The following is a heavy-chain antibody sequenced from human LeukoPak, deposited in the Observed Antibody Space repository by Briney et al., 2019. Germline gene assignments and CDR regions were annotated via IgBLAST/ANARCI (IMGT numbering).Heavy chain of an antibody. D-gene: IGHD4-17*01. CDR3: ARRPYGDYNDWFDS. CDR1: GYSFTTCW. Sequence: PGESLKISCKGSGYSFTTCWIGWVRQMPGKGLEWMAIIYPGDSDTRYSPSFQGQVTISADKSISTVYLQWSSLKASDTGTYYCARRPYGDYNDWFDSWGQGTPVTVSS. CDR2: IYPGDSDT. J-gene: IGHJ5*01. V-gene: IGHV5-51*01.